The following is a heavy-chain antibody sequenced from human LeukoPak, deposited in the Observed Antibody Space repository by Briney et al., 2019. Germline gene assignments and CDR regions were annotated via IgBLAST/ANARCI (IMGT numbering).Heavy chain of an antibody. Sequence: GSPRLSRAVFGNTFNNAREKWVRQAPGKGLEGVGRIRSKTDGGTSDLAASVKGRFTISRDDSENTLYLQMNSLDTEDTAVYYCATAPGYWGSAPLDYWGRGTLVTVSS. CDR1: GNTFNNAR. D-gene: IGHD7-27*01. CDR2: IRSKTDGGTS. J-gene: IGHJ4*02. V-gene: IGHV3-15*01. CDR3: ATAPGYWGSAPLDY.